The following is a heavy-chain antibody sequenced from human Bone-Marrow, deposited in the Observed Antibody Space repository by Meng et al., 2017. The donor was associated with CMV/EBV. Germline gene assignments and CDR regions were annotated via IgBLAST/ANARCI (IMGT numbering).Heavy chain of an antibody. J-gene: IGHJ6*02. D-gene: IGHD3-10*01. Sequence: GGSLRLSCAASGFTFSSYSMNWVRQAPGKGLEWVSVIYSGGSTYYADSVKGRFTISRDNSKNTLYLQMNSLRAEDTAVYYCARDRLYGYGSGSILRYGMDVWGQGTTVTVSS. CDR1: GFTFSSYS. CDR3: ARDRLYGYGSGSILRYGMDV. CDR2: IYSGGST. V-gene: IGHV3-66*02.